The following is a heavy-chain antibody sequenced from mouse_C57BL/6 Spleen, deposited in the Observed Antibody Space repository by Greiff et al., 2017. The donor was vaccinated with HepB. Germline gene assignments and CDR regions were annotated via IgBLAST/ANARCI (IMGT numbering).Heavy chain of an antibody. V-gene: IGHV5-4*01. CDR3: ARDGGNYNAMDY. CDR1: GFTFSSYA. CDR2: ISDAGSYT. J-gene: IGHJ4*01. Sequence: DVQLVESGGGLVKPGGSLKLSCAASGFTFSSYAMSWVRQTPEKRLEWVATISDAGSYTYYPDNVKGRFTISRDNAKNNLYLQMSHLKSEDTAMYYCARDGGNYNAMDYWGQGTSVTVSS. D-gene: IGHD2-1*01.